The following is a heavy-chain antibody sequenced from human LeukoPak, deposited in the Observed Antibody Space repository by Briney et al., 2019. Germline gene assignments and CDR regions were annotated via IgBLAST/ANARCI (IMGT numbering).Heavy chain of an antibody. CDR1: GASMSSGGYS. CDR3: GRGSVAGTGLFDH. Sequence: SETLSLTCAVSGASMSSGGYSWSWTRQPPGKGLEWTGYIYRDGSTSYNPSLKSRLTISADLSKNQFSLKLSSVTAADTAVYYCGRGSVAGTGLFDHWGQGILVTVSS. D-gene: IGHD1-1*01. J-gene: IGHJ4*02. CDR2: IYRDGST. V-gene: IGHV4-30-2*01.